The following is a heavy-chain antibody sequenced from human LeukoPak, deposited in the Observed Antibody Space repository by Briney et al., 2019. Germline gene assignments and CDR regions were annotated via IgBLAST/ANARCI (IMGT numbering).Heavy chain of an antibody. CDR1: GITFSSNY. CDR3: ARGRSKYYYDSSGYYYEDY. J-gene: IGHJ4*02. CDR2: ICSGGST. Sequence: GGSLRLSCAASGITFSSNYMSWVRPAPGKGLEWVSVICSGGSTYYADSVKGRFTISRDNSKNTLYLQMNSLRAEDTAVYYCARGRSKYYYDSSGYYYEDYWGQGTLVTVSS. D-gene: IGHD3-22*01. V-gene: IGHV3-53*01.